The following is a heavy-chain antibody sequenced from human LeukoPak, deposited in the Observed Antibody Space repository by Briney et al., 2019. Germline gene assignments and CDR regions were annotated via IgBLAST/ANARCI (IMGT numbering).Heavy chain of an antibody. CDR1: GFTFSSYS. V-gene: IGHV3-21*01. CDR3: ARASISGGFDY. CDR2: ISSSSSYI. Sequence: GGSLRLSCAASGFTFSSYSKNWVRQAPGKGLEWVSSISSSSSYIYYADSVKGRFTISRDNAKNSLYLQMNSLRAEDTAVYYCARASISGGFDYWGQGTLVTVSS. D-gene: IGHD3-3*02. J-gene: IGHJ4*02.